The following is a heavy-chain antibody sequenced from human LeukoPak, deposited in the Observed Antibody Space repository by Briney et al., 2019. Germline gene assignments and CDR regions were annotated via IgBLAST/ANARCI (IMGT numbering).Heavy chain of an antibody. CDR2: IYYSGST. V-gene: IGHV4-59*08. J-gene: IGHJ4*02. CDR3: ARHPNMVYYYDSSGYQPFDY. CDR1: GGSISSYY. D-gene: IGHD3-22*01. Sequence: TSETLSLTCTVSGGSISSYYWSWIRQPPGKGLEWIGYIYYSGSTNYNPSLKSRVTISVDTSKNQFSLKLSSVTAADTAVYYCARHPNMVYYYDSSGYQPFDYWGQGTLVTVSS.